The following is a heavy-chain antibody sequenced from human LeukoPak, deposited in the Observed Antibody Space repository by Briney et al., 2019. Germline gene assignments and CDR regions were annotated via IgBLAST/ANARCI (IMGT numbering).Heavy chain of an antibody. CDR2: IIPIFGIA. V-gene: IGHV1-69*04. CDR1: GGTFSSYA. J-gene: IGHJ4*02. CDR3: ASPLRRGYDSSGYYNY. D-gene: IGHD3-22*01. Sequence: SVKVSCKASGGTFSSYAISWVRQAPGQGLEWMGRIIPIFGIANYAQKFQGRVTITADKSTSTAYMELSSLRSEDAAVYYCASPLRRGYDSSGYYNYWGQGTLVTVSS.